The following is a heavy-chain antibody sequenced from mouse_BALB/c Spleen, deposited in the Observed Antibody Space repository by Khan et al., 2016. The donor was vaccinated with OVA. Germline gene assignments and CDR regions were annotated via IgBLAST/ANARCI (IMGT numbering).Heavy chain of an antibody. CDR2: IRYDGDS. CDR1: GYSIISGYF. CDR3: ARGGSSGPAWFTY. Sequence: EVQLVESGPGLVKPSQSLSLTCSVTGYSIISGYFWNWIRQFPGNKLEWMGYIRYDGDSNYNPSLKNRIYITRDTSKNLFFLKLKSVTPEDTATYYCARGGSSGPAWFTYWGQGTLVTVSA. J-gene: IGHJ3*01. V-gene: IGHV3-6*02. D-gene: IGHD3-1*01.